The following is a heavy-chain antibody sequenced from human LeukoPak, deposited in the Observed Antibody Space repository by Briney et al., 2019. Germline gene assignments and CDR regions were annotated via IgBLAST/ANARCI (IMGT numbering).Heavy chain of an antibody. V-gene: IGHV3-23*01. CDR1: GFTFSTYG. Sequence: GGSLRLSCAASGFTFSTYGMTWVRQAPGKGLEWVSSISSSDNNTYYADSVKGRFTISRDNSKNTLYLQMNSLRAEDTAVYYCAKALFKGVVMYYFDYWGQGTLVTVSS. CDR2: ISSSDNNT. D-gene: IGHD3-3*01. J-gene: IGHJ4*02. CDR3: AKALFKGVVMYYFDY.